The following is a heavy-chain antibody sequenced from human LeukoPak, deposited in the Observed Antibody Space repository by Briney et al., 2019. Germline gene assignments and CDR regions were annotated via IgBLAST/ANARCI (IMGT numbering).Heavy chain of an antibody. CDR3: ARGQNYYDSSGFYNWFDP. D-gene: IGHD3-22*01. Sequence: RPSETLSLTCTVSGGSISSDNYYWSWIRQHPGTSLEWIGYIYYSGSTYYNPSLKSRLTIAVVTSKNLFSLKLRSVTAADTAVYYCARGQNYYDSSGFYNWFDPWGQGTLVTVSS. V-gene: IGHV4-31*03. CDR1: GGSISSDNYY. J-gene: IGHJ5*02. CDR2: IYYSGST.